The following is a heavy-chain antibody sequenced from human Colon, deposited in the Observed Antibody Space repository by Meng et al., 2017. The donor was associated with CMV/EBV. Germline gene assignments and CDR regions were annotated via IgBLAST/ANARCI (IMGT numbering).Heavy chain of an antibody. Sequence: GESLKISCAASGFTFSSYAMSWVRQAPGKGLEWVSVIYSGGSSTYYADSVKGRFTISRDNSKNTLYLQMNSLRAEDTAVYYCARDAALGATSPTYFDHWGQGTLVTVSS. CDR1: GFTFSSYA. D-gene: IGHD1-26*01. CDR2: IYSGGSST. J-gene: IGHJ4*02. V-gene: IGHV3-23*03. CDR3: ARDAALGATSPTYFDH.